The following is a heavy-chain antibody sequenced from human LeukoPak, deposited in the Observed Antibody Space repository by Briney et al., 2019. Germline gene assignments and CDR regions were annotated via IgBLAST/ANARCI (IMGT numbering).Heavy chain of an antibody. D-gene: IGHD1-26*01. V-gene: IGHV3-21*01. CDR3: AREVPQYSGSYNY. CDR1: GFTFSSYS. Sequence: TAGGSLRLSCAASGFTFSSYSMNWVCQAPGKGLEWVSSISSSSSSIYYADSVKGRFTISRDNAKNSLYLQMNSLRAEDTAVYYCAREVPQYSGSYNYWGQGTLVTVSS. CDR2: ISSSSSSI. J-gene: IGHJ4*02.